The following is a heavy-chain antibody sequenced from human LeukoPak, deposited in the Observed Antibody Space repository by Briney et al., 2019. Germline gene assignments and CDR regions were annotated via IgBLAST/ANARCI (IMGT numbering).Heavy chain of an antibody. CDR2: ISRGGFEI. CDR1: GFTFSSHE. D-gene: IGHD2-21*01. J-gene: IGHJ4*02. V-gene: IGHV3-48*03. Sequence: RLGGSLILSCVGSGFTFSSHEMNWVRQTPGEGLEWLSFISRGGFEIQYAASVEGRFTISRDDPKNTLYLQMTSLRDEDTAVYYCARDRDYSFDYWGQGTLVTVSS. CDR3: ARDRDYSFDY.